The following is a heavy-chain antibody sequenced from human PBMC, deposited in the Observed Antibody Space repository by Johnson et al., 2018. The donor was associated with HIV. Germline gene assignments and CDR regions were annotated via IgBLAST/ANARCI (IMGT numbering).Heavy chain of an antibody. Sequence: VQLVESGGGLVQPGESLRLSCAASGFTVSSNYMSWVRQAPGKGLEWVSVIYSGGSTYDADSVKGRFTISRDNSKNMLYLQMNSLRAEDTAVYYCANGEMATIKAFYAFDIWGQGTMVTVSS. CDR1: GFTVSSNY. J-gene: IGHJ3*02. CDR3: ANGEMATIKAFYAFDI. V-gene: IGHV3-66*02. CDR2: IYSGGST. D-gene: IGHD5-24*01.